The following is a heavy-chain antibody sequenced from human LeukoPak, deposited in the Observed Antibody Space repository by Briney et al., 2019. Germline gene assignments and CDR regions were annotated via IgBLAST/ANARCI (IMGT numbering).Heavy chain of an antibody. J-gene: IGHJ1*01. Sequence: GGSLRLSCAAPGFTFSSYGMHWVRQAPGKGLEWVAFIRYDGSNKYYADSVKGRFTISRDNAKNSLYLQMNSLGAEDTAVYYCATYSSLNRREFQYWGQGTLLTVSS. D-gene: IGHD3-22*01. V-gene: IGHV3-30*02. CDR2: IRYDGSNK. CDR1: GFTFSSYG. CDR3: ATYSSLNRREFQY.